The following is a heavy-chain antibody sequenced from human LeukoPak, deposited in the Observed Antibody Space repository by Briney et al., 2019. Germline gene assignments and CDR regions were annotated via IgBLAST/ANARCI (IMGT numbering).Heavy chain of an antibody. CDR3: ARDQLARDWFDP. CDR2: INCYNGNT. CDR1: GYTFTNYG. J-gene: IGHJ5*02. D-gene: IGHD3-10*01. Sequence: ASVTVSCKASGYTFTNYGITWVRQAPGQGLEWIGWINCYNGNTYYEQRLQGRVTMTTDTSTSTAYMELRSLRSDDTAVYFCARDQLARDWFDPWGQGTLVTVSS. V-gene: IGHV1-18*04.